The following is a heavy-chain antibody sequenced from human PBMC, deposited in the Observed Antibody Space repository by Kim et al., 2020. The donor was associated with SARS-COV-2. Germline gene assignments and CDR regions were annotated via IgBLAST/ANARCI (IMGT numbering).Heavy chain of an antibody. CDR1: GFTFSSYS. V-gene: IGHV3-48*02. CDR2: ISSSSSTI. CDR3: AREMAATFYYYGMDV. D-gene: IGHD6-25*01. Sequence: GGSLRLSCAASGFTFSSYSMNWVRQAPGKGLEWVSYISSSSSTIYYADSVKGRFTISRDNAKNSLYLQMNSLRDEDTAVYYCAREMAATFYYYGMDVCGQGTTVTVSS. J-gene: IGHJ6*02.